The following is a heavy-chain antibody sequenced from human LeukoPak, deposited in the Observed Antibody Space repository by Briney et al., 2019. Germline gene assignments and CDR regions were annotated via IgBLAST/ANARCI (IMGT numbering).Heavy chain of an antibody. Sequence: ASVKVSCKASGYTFTGYSIHWVRQAPGQRLEWMGLINAGNGDTIYSQKFQGRVTATRDTSASTVYMELSTLRSEDTAVYYCARGASTIAARGSFDYWGQGTLVTVSS. CDR2: INAGNGDT. CDR1: GYTFTGYS. CDR3: ARGASTIAARGSFDY. J-gene: IGHJ4*02. D-gene: IGHD6-6*01. V-gene: IGHV1-3*01.